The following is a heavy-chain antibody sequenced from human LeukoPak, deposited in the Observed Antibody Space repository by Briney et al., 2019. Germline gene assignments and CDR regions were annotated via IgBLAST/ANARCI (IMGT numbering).Heavy chain of an antibody. CDR3: ARGQPDSSSWYSY. Sequence: ASVKVSCKSSGYTFTNYYMHWVRQAPGQGLEWMGIINPSGGDTNYAQKFQGRVTMTRDTSTNTVYMELNSLRSEDTAVYYCARGQPDSSSWYSYWGQRTLVTVSS. CDR1: GYTFTNYY. V-gene: IGHV1-46*01. D-gene: IGHD6-13*01. J-gene: IGHJ4*02. CDR2: INPSGGDT.